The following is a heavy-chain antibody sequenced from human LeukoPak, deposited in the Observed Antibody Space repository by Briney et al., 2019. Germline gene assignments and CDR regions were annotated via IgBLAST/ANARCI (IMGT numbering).Heavy chain of an antibody. V-gene: IGHV3-23*01. Sequence: GGSLRLSCVDSGFTFNTYAMGWVRQSPGRGLEWVSSIKGGGGDPFYADSVKGRFTISRDNSKSTLFLQLNSLRAEDSAVYYCAQGGHDFNPFYCWGQGTLVTVSS. CDR1: GFTFNTYA. CDR3: AQGGHDFNPFYC. CDR2: IKGGGGDP. D-gene: IGHD2-21*02. J-gene: IGHJ4*02.